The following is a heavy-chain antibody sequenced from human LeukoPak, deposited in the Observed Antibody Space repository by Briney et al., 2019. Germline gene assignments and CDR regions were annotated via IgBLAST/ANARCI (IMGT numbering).Heavy chain of an antibody. D-gene: IGHD4-11*01. CDR3: ATDPGADSNYAY. J-gene: IGHJ4*02. V-gene: IGHV1-24*01. Sequence: ASVKVSCKVPGYTLTELSMHWVRQAPGKGLEWMGGFDPEDGETIYAQKFQGRVTMTEDTSTDTAYMELSSLRSEDTAVYYCATDPGADSNYAYWGQGTLVTVSS. CDR1: GYTLTELS. CDR2: FDPEDGET.